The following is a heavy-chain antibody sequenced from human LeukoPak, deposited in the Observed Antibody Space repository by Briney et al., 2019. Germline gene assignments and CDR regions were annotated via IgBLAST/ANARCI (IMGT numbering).Heavy chain of an antibody. J-gene: IGHJ4*02. V-gene: IGHV3-66*01. CDR2: IYNGDNT. Sequence: GGSLRLSCAASGFTVSSNYMTWVRQAPGKGLEWVSVIYNGDNTNYADSVKGRFTISRDNAKKSLYLQMNSLRAEDTAVYYCATPGLLGYCSSAICAPPGYWGQGTLVTVSS. CDR3: ATPGLLGYCSSAICAPPGY. D-gene: IGHD2-2*01. CDR1: GFTVSSNY.